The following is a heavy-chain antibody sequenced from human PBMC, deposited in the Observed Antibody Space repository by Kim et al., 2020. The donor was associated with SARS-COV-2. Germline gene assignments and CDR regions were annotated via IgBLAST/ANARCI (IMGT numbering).Heavy chain of an antibody. J-gene: IGHJ4*02. Sequence: GGSLRLSCAASGFTFSSSAMSWVRQAPGKGLEWVSIISSSGGSIYYADSVKGRFTISRDNSKNTLYLQMNSLRAEDTAVYYCAKRLAAAGSSGYSGQGTLLTVS. CDR2: ISSSGGSI. CDR1: GFTFSSSA. V-gene: IGHV3-23*01. D-gene: IGHD6-13*01. CDR3: AKRLAAAGSSGY.